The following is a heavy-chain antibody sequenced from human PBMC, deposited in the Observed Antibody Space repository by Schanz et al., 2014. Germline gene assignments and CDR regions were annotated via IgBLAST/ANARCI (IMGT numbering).Heavy chain of an antibody. D-gene: IGHD6-6*01. V-gene: IGHV4-59*01. Sequence: QVQLQESGPGLVKPSETLSLNCRISGSINSYYWSWIRQPPGKGLEWIGYISYSGSTNYNPSLRSRVTISLDRSRNQFSLNLRTVTAADTAIYYCARRIAARSGVGYDYHYGMDVWDQGTTVIVSS. CDR1: GSINSYY. J-gene: IGHJ6*02. CDR3: ARRIAARSGVGYDYHYGMDV. CDR2: ISYSGST.